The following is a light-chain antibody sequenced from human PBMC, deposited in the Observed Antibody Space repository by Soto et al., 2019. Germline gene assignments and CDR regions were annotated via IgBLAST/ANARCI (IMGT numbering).Light chain of an antibody. V-gene: IGLV2-14*01. Sequence: QSALTQPASVSGSPGQSITISCTGTSSDVGGYNYVSWYQQHPGKAPKLMIYDVSNRPSGVSNRFSGSKSGNTASLTISGPQAEDEADYYCSSYTGSSLYVFGPGTKLTVL. CDR2: DVS. J-gene: IGLJ1*01. CDR3: SSYTGSSLYV. CDR1: SSDVGGYNY.